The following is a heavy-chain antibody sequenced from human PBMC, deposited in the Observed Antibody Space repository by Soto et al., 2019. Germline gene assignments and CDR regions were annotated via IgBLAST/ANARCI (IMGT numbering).Heavy chain of an antibody. CDR3: ARVTPGGYCGGDCYYDY. D-gene: IGHD2-21*02. CDR1: GFTFSAFW. J-gene: IGHJ4*02. CDR2: IRQDGGET. V-gene: IGHV3-7*03. Sequence: VQLVESGGGLVQPGGSLRLSCAASGFTFSAFWMNWVRQAPGKGLEWVASIRQDGGETYYLESVRGRFTISKDNARNSLHLQMDSLRAEDTAVYYCARVTPGGYCGGDCYYDYWGQGTLVTVSS.